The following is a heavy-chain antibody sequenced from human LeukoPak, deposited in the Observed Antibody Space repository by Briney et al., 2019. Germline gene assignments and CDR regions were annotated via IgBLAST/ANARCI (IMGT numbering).Heavy chain of an antibody. Sequence: PGGTLRLSCAASGFTFSSYGMSWVRQAPGKGLEWVSAISGSGGSTYYADSVKGRFTISRDNSKNTLYLQMNSLRAEDTAVYYCALRSGYYAGFDYWSQGTLVTVSS. CDR3: ALRSGYYAGFDY. J-gene: IGHJ4*02. CDR1: GFTFSSYG. D-gene: IGHD3-3*01. V-gene: IGHV3-23*01. CDR2: ISGSGGST.